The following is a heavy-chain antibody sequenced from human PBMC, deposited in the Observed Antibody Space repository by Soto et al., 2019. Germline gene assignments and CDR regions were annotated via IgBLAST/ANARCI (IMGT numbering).Heavy chain of an antibody. V-gene: IGHV1-69*04. CDR2: VIPILNVA. Sequence: QVQLVQSGAEVKKPGSSVKVSCQTSGGSFGIYPISWVRQAPGQGLEWVGRVIPILNVANYTQKLHGRLTLTADKSKTTAYMELSSLTSEDTALYYCARESTIGLDYWGQGTLVPVSS. CDR1: GGSFGIYP. D-gene: IGHD3-10*01. CDR3: ARESTIGLDY. J-gene: IGHJ4*02.